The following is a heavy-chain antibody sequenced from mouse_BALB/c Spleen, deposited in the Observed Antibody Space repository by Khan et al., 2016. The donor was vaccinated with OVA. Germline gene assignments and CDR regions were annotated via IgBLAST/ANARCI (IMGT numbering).Heavy chain of an antibody. CDR2: ISYSGST. CDR3: ARTARIKY. D-gene: IGHD1-2*01. Sequence: EVQLVESGPGLVKPSQSLSLTCTVTGYSITSGYGWNWIRQSPGNKLERMGNISYSGSTNYNPSLKSRISITRDTSKNQFFLQLNSVTTEDTATYYCARTARIKYWGQGTTLTVSS. V-gene: IGHV3-2*02. J-gene: IGHJ2*01. CDR1: GYSITSGYG.